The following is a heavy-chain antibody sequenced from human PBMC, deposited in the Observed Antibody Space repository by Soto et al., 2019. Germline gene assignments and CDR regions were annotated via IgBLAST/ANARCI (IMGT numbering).Heavy chain of an antibody. CDR2: IIPIFGTA. J-gene: IGHJ4*02. V-gene: IGHV1-69*13. CDR3: ARLRDGYNYYDY. D-gene: IGHD5-12*01. CDR1: GGTFSSYA. Sequence: GASVKVSCRASGGTFSSYAISWVRQAPGQGLEWMGGIIPIFGTANYAQKFQGGVTITADESTSTAYMELSSLRSEDTAVYYCARLRDGYNYYDYWGQGTLVTVSS.